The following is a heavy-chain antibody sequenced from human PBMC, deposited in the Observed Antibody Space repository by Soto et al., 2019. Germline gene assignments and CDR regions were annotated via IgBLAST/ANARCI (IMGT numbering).Heavy chain of an antibody. CDR2: INAGNGNT. D-gene: IGHD3-10*01. V-gene: IGHV1-3*05. Sequence: QVQLVQSGAEEKKPGASVKVSCKASGYTFTSYAMHWVRQAPGQSLEWMGWINAGNGNTKYSQKFQGRVTITRDTSASTAYMELSSLRSEDTAMYYCATTYGSGYRAFDFWGQGALVTVSS. CDR1: GYTFTSYA. CDR3: ATTYGSGYRAFDF. J-gene: IGHJ4*02.